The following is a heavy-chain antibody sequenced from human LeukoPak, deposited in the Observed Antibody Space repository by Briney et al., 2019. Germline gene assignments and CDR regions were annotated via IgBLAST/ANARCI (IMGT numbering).Heavy chain of an antibody. J-gene: IGHJ4*01. CDR2: IKQDGSEK. D-gene: IGHD6-19*01. V-gene: IGHV3-7*03. CDR3: AKGIYSSGWSYFDY. Sequence: GGSLRLSCAASGFTFSSYWMSWVRQAPGKGLEWVANIKQDGSEKYYVDSVKGRFTISRDNSKNTLYLQMNSLRAEDTAVYYCAKGIYSSGWSYFDYWGHGTLVTVSS. CDR1: GFTFSSYW.